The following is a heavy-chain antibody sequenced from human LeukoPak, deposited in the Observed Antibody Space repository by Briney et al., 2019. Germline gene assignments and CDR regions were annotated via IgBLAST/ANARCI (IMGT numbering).Heavy chain of an antibody. CDR1: GYTFTGYY. Sequence: GASVKVSCKASGYTFTGYYMHWVRQAPGQGLEWMGRINPNSGGTNYAQKFQGRVTMTRDTSISTAYMELSRLRSDDTAVYYCARADLITMVRGVIRLDYWGQGTLVTVSS. D-gene: IGHD3-10*01. CDR2: INPNSGGT. J-gene: IGHJ4*02. CDR3: ARADLITMVRGVIRLDY. V-gene: IGHV1-2*06.